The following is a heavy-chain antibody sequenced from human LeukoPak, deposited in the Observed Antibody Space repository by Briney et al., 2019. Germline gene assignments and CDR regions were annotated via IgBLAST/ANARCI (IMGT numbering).Heavy chain of an antibody. D-gene: IGHD2-21*01. V-gene: IGHV3-23*01. CDR2: ISGSGGST. Sequence: GGSLRLSCAASGFTFSSYAMSWVRQAPGKGLEWVSAISGSGGSTYYADSVKGRFTISGDNSKNTLYLQMYSLRAEDTAVYYCAKVKRHDGLGYYYYGMDVWGQGTTVTVSS. J-gene: IGHJ6*02. CDR1: GFTFSSYA. CDR3: AKVKRHDGLGYYYYGMDV.